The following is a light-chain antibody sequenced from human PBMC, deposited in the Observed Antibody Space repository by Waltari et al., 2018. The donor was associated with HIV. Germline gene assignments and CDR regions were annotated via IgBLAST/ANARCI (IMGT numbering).Light chain of an antibody. Sequence: EIVLTQSPGTLSLSPGERAALSCRASQSVTSNYLAWYQQKPDRAPRLLISGASNRASGIPDRFSGSGAGTDFTLTISRLEPEDFAVYYCQQYGTSQWTFGRGTKVEI. CDR3: QQYGTSQWT. CDR2: GAS. V-gene: IGKV3-20*01. J-gene: IGKJ1*01. CDR1: QSVTSNY.